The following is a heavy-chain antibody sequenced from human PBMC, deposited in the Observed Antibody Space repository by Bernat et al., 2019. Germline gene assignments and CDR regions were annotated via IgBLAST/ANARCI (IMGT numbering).Heavy chain of an antibody. CDR3: AKDHDYGDYAPYFDY. D-gene: IGHD4-17*01. Sequence: QVQLVESGGGVVQPGRSLRLSCAASGFTFSSYGMHWVRQAPGKGLEWVAVISYDGGNKYYADSVKGRFTISRDNSKNTLFLQMNSLRPEDTAVYYCAKDHDYGDYAPYFDYWGQGTLVTVSS. CDR1: GFTFSSYG. CDR2: ISYDGGNK. J-gene: IGHJ4*02. V-gene: IGHV3-30*18.